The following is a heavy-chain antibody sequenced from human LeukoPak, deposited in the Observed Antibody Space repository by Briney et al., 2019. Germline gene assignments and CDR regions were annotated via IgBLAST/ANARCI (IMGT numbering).Heavy chain of an antibody. CDR2: IWYDGSNK. D-gene: IGHD3-9*01. CDR1: GFTFSSYG. J-gene: IGHJ4*02. CDR3: ARHQFDSYFDY. V-gene: IGHV3-33*01. Sequence: GRSLRLSCAASGFTFSSYGMHWVRQAPGKGLEGVAVIWYDGSNKYYADSVKGRFTISRDNSKNTLYLQMNSLRAEDTAVYYCARHQFDSYFDYWGQGTLVTVSS.